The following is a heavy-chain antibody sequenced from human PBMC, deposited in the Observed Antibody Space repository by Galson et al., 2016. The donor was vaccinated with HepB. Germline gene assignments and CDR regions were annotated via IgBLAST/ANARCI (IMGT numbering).Heavy chain of an antibody. CDR1: GDSVSSNSAA. D-gene: IGHD2-15*01. J-gene: IGHJ2*01. CDR2: TCYKSKWHN. V-gene: IGHV6-1*01. Sequence: CAISGDSVSSNSAAWNWIRQSPSRGLEWLGRTCYKSKWHNDYAPSVKSRITINPDTSKNLFSLQLHSVTPKDTAVYYCARGETAPATDWYFDLWGRGTLVTVSS. CDR3: ARGETAPATDWYFDL.